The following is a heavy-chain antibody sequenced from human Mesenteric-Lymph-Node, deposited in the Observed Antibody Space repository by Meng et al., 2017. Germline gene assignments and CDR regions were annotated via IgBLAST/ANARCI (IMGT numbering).Heavy chain of an antibody. J-gene: IGHJ4*02. Sequence: QVRRVQSGAEVKKPGASVKVSCKASGYTFTGYYMHWIRQPPGKGLEWIGYMDYRGSTFYNPSLKSRVTISVDTSKNQFSLKLSSVTAADTAVYFCARGELLWDYWGQGTLVTVSS. D-gene: IGHD2-2*01. CDR2: MDYRGST. CDR1: GYTFTGYY. CDR3: ARGELLWDY. V-gene: IGHV4-30-4*02.